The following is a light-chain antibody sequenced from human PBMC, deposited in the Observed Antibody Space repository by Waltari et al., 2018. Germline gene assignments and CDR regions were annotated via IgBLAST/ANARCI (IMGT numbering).Light chain of an antibody. V-gene: IGKV3-20*01. CDR3: QQYGTSPYT. CDR2: GAS. J-gene: IGKJ2*01. CDR1: QSVYSSY. Sequence: DIVLTQSPGTLSLSTGERATLSCRTSQSVYSSYLAWYQQKPGQAPRPLIYGASNRATGIPDRFSGSGSGTDFALTISRLEPEDFALYYCQQYGTSPYTFGQGTKLEV.